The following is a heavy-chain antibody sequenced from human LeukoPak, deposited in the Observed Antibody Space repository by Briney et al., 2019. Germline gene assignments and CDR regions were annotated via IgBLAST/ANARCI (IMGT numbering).Heavy chain of an antibody. Sequence: SETLSLTCTVSGGSINSYYWSWIRQPPEKGLEWIGYIYYSGSTNYNPSLKSRVTMSRDMSKNQFSLKLSSVVAADTAIYYCARHIGEVVVISDLAFDIWGQGTMVTVSS. V-gene: IGHV4-59*08. J-gene: IGHJ3*02. CDR3: ARHIGEVVVISDLAFDI. CDR2: IYYSGST. CDR1: GGSINSYY. D-gene: IGHD3-22*01.